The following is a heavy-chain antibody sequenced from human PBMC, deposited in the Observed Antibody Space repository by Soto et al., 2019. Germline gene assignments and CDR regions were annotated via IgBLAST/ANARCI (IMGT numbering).Heavy chain of an antibody. CDR2: ISYDGSNK. J-gene: IGHJ6*02. Sequence: GGSLRLSCAASGFTFSSYAMHWVRQAPGKGLEWVAVISYDGSNKYYADSVKGRFTISRDNSKNTLYLQMNSLRAEDMAVYYWARETNYYYGMDVWVRGATVSVSS. CDR3: ARETNYYYGMDV. V-gene: IGHV3-30-3*01. CDR1: GFTFSSYA.